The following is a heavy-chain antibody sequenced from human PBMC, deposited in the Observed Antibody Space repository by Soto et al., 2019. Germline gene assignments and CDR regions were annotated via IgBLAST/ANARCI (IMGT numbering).Heavy chain of an antibody. CDR3: ATMGRPATLVYCFDY. CDR1: GGSSRSGNYY. J-gene: IGHJ4*02. Sequence: PSETLSLPCTVSGGSSRSGNYYWSWISKPPGKGLEWIGFISYSGSTYYSTSLKSRVTTSVDTSKSQFSLNLSFVTAADTAVYYCATMGRPATLVYCFDYWGQGSLVTVSS. D-gene: IGHD2-15*01. V-gene: IGHV4-30-4*01. CDR2: ISYSGST.